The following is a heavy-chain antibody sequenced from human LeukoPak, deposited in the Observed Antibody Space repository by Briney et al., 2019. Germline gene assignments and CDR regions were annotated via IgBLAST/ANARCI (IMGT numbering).Heavy chain of an antibody. CDR1: GYTFTGYY. Sequence: ASVTLSCTASGYTFTGYYIHWVRQAPGQGLEWMGWINPNSGGTNYAQKFQGWVTMTRDTSMSTAYMQLSRLTSDDTAVYYCARTKGVAGTEFFHYWGQGTLVTVSS. J-gene: IGHJ1*01. CDR2: INPNSGGT. CDR3: ARTKGVAGTEFFHY. V-gene: IGHV1-2*04. D-gene: IGHD6-19*01.